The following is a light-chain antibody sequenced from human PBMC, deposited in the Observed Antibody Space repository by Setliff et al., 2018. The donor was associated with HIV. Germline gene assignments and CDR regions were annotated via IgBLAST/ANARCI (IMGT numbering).Light chain of an antibody. CDR3: CSYAGSYTYI. CDR1: SSDVGSYNL. V-gene: IGLV2-23*02. CDR2: EVT. J-gene: IGLJ1*01. Sequence: QSALAQPASVSGSPGQSITISCTGTSSDVGSYNLVSWYQQHPGKAPKLMIYEVTRRPSGVSSRFSGSKSGNTASLTISGLQTEDEADYYCCSYAGSYTYIFGTGTKVTVL.